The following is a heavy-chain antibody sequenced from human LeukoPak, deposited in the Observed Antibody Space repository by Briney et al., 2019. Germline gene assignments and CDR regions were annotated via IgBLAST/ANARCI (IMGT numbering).Heavy chain of an antibody. CDR2: IIPIFGTA. D-gene: IGHD2-2*01. J-gene: IGHJ4*02. CDR3: ARDFVVPAAMRSPRRYYFDY. V-gene: IGHV1-69*05. Sequence: SVKVSCKASGGTFSSYAISWVRQAPGQGLEWMGGIIPIFGTANYAQKFQGRLTITTDESTSTAYMELSSLRSEDTAVYYCARDFVVPAAMRSPRRYYFDYWGQGTLVTVSS. CDR1: GGTFSSYA.